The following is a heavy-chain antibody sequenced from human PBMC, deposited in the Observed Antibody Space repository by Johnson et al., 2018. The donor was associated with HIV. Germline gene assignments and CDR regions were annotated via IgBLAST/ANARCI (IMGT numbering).Heavy chain of an antibody. CDR3: TRVRMTPPLGAFDI. CDR2: INWNGGST. CDR1: GFNFDDYG. V-gene: IGHV3-20*04. Sequence: VQLVESGGGVVRPGGSLRLSCAASGFNFDDYGMSWVRQAPGQGLEWVSGINWNGGSTGYADSVKGRFTLSRENAKNSMYLQLSSLRAEDTALYYCTRVRMTPPLGAFDIWGQGTMVTVSS. D-gene: IGHD1-14*01. J-gene: IGHJ3*02.